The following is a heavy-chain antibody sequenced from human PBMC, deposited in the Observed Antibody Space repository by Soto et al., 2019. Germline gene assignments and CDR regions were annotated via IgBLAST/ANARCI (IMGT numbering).Heavy chain of an antibody. CDR1: GGTFSSYA. J-gene: IGHJ4*02. CDR2: IIPIFGTA. Sequence: QVQLVQSGAEVKKPGSSVKVSCKASGGTFSSYAISWVRQAPGQGLEWMGGIIPIFGTANYAQKFQGRVTITADESTSTGYRELSSLRSEDTAVYYCAREKYYILTGYYTDYWGQGTLVTVSS. V-gene: IGHV1-69*01. CDR3: AREKYYILTGYYTDY. D-gene: IGHD3-9*01.